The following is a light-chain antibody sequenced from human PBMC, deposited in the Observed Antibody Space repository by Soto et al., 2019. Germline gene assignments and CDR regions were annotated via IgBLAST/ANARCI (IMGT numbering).Light chain of an antibody. CDR2: GVN. J-gene: IGLJ1*01. CDR1: VSDVGGYDS. Sequence: QSVLTQPASVSGSPGQSITISCTGTVSDVGGYDSVSWYQQHPGRAPKLIIYGVNNRPSGVSNRFSASKSADTASLTISGLQAEDEANYYCCSYTTSTTYVFGTAKKVTV. V-gene: IGLV2-14*03. CDR3: CSYTTSTTYV.